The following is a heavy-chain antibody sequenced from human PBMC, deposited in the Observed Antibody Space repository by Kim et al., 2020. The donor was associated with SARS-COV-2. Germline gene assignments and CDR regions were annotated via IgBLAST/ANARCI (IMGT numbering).Heavy chain of an antibody. D-gene: IGHD2-15*01. V-gene: IGHV3-74*01. J-gene: IGHJ5*02. CDR2: FNGDGIDP. Sequence: GGSLRLSCAASGFTFSSYWMHWLRQAPGKGLMWASRFNGDGIDPAYAAPVKGRFTISRDNAKNTLYLQMNSLRAEDTALYYCARKDCSGGSCAFDPWGQGTLVTVS. CDR1: GFTFSSYW. CDR3: ARKDCSGGSCAFDP.